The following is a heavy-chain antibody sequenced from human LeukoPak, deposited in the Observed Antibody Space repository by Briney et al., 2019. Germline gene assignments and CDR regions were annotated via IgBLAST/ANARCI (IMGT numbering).Heavy chain of an antibody. CDR3: ARDAPYSNYQAIDY. V-gene: IGHV1-2*02. Sequence: GASVKVSCKASGYTFTGYYMHWVRQAPGQGLEWMGWINPSSGGTNYAQKFQGRVTMTRDTSISTAYMELSRLRSDDTAVYYCARDAPYSNYQAIDYWGQGTLVTVSS. D-gene: IGHD4-11*01. J-gene: IGHJ4*02. CDR2: INPSSGGT. CDR1: GYTFTGYY.